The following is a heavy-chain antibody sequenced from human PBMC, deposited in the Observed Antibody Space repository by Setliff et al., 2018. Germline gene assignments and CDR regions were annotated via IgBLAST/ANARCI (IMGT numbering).Heavy chain of an antibody. CDR1: GFTFSNHW. Sequence: GGSLRLSCAASGFTFSNHWMTWVRQAPGKGLEWVANIKQDGSDKYYADSVKGRFTISRDNAKNSLYLQMNSLRAEDTAVYYCARDKGSYGYSDALDVWGKGTTVTVSS. J-gene: IGHJ6*04. CDR3: ARDKGSYGYSDALDV. D-gene: IGHD5-18*01. V-gene: IGHV3-7*01. CDR2: IKQDGSDK.